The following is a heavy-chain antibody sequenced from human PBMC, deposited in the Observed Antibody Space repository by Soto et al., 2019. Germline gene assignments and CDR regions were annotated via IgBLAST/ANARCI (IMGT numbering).Heavy chain of an antibody. Sequence: QVQLVQSGAEVKKPGSSVKVPCKASGGTFSSYAITWVRQAPGQGLEWMGRIIPIFGTANYNQKFQGRVTITADESTSTAYMELSSLRSEDTAVYYCARNEYSTTFYYYGMDVWGQGTTVTVSS. CDR1: GGTFSSYA. J-gene: IGHJ6*02. D-gene: IGHD6-6*01. CDR2: IIPIFGTA. V-gene: IGHV1-69*01. CDR3: ARNEYSTTFYYYGMDV.